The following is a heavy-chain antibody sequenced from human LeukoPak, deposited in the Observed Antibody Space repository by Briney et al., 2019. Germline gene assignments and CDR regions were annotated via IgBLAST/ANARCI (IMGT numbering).Heavy chain of an antibody. Sequence: GASVKVSCKASGYTFTVYYMHWVRQAPGQGLEWMGWINPNSGGTNYAQKFQGRVTMTRDTSISTVYMELRRLRYDDTAAYYCARGPLEYCSGGTCYSGRNWFDPWGQGTLVTVSS. CDR3: ARGPLEYCSGGTCYSGRNWFDP. CDR1: GYTFTVYY. D-gene: IGHD2-15*01. CDR2: INPNSGGT. V-gene: IGHV1-2*02. J-gene: IGHJ5*02.